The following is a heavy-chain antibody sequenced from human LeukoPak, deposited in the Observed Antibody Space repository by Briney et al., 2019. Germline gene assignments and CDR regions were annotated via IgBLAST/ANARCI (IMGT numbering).Heavy chain of an antibody. CDR2: INPANGNT. CDR1: GYPFRSYV. Sequence: ASVKVSCKASGYPFRSYVIHWLRQAPGQSLEWIGWINPANGNTKYSRNFQGRVTITRDTSASVVYMELSSLRYEDTAVYYCARGLRGGPNRYRFYYFDYWGQGTLVTVSS. CDR3: ARGLRGGPNRYRFYYFDY. J-gene: IGHJ4*02. D-gene: IGHD4-23*01. V-gene: IGHV1-3*01.